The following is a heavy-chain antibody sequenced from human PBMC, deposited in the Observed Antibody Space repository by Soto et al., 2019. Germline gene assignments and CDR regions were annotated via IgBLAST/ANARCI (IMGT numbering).Heavy chain of an antibody. CDR2: IIPILGIA. Sequence: SVKVSCKASGGTFSSYTISWVRQAPGQGLEWMGRIIPILGIANYAQKFQGRVTITADKSTSTAYMELSSLRSEDTAVYYCARGDLGYCSGGSCYYYYMDVWGKGTTVTVSS. CDR1: GGTFSSYT. D-gene: IGHD2-15*01. J-gene: IGHJ6*03. V-gene: IGHV1-69*02. CDR3: ARGDLGYCSGGSCYYYYMDV.